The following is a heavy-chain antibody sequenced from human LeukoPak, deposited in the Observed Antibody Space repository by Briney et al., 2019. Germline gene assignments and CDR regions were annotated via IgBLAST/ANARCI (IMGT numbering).Heavy chain of an antibody. J-gene: IGHJ5*02. Sequence: GGSLRLSCAASGFTLSDYYMSWIRQAPGKGLEWVSYFSSSGSTIYYADSVKGRFTISRDNAKNSLYLQMNSLRAEDTAVHYCAREDSSSWYNWFDPWGQGTLVTVSS. CDR1: GFTLSDYY. V-gene: IGHV3-11*04. CDR2: FSSSGSTI. CDR3: AREDSSSWYNWFDP. D-gene: IGHD6-13*01.